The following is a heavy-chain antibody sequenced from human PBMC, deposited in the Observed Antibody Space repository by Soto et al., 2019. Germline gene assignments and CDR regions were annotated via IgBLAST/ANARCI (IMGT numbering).Heavy chain of an antibody. V-gene: IGHV3-53*01. Sequence: EVQLVESGGGLIQPGGSLRLSCAVSGFTVSNNYMSWVRQAPGKGLEGVSVIYSGGYTAYGDSVKGRFTISRDNSKNPLSPQIIGRGADDTAVYYCGAPPGGGGYWGQGTLVTVSS. CDR3: GAPPGGGGY. CDR1: GFTVSNNY. J-gene: IGHJ4*02. D-gene: IGHD3-10*01. CDR2: IYSGGYT.